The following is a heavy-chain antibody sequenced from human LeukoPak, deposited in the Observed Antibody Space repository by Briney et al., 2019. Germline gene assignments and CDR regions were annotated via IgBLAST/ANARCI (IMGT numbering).Heavy chain of an antibody. V-gene: IGHV1-69*13. D-gene: IGHD3-16*01. J-gene: IGHJ4*02. Sequence: SVKVSCQASGGTFSSYAISWVRQAPGQGLEWMGGIIPIFGTANYAQKFQGRVTITADESTSTAYMELSSLRSEDTAVYYCATEGPYYDYVWGSDWGQGTLVTVSS. CDR2: IIPIFGTA. CDR1: GGTFSSYA. CDR3: ATEGPYYDYVWGSD.